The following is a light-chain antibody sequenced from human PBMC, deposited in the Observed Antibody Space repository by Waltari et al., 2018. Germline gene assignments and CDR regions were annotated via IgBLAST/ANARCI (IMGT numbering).Light chain of an antibody. V-gene: IGKV3-20*01. CDR2: GAS. J-gene: IGKJ4*01. Sequence: PTSGSPSQSVTNNYCAWFQQQPGQAPRLLIYGASSRATGIPDRFSGSGSGTDFTLTISRLEPEDSAVYFCHLYGSARTFGGGTKVEIK. CDR1: QSVTNNY. CDR3: HLYGSART.